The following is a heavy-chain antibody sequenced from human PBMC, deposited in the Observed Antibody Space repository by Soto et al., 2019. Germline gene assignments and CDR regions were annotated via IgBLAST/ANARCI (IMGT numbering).Heavy chain of an antibody. D-gene: IGHD4-17*01. CDR2: HYSGGST. CDR3: VKGRLRGLDNGNFDY. CDR1: GFSVSSNY. V-gene: IGHV3-53*01. Sequence: GGSLRLSCAISGFSVSSNYLSWVRQAPGKGLEWVSVHYSGGSTYYADSVQGRFTISRDNSKNTLSLQLASLRVEDTGIYYCVKGRLRGLDNGNFDYWGHGTLVTVSS. J-gene: IGHJ4*01.